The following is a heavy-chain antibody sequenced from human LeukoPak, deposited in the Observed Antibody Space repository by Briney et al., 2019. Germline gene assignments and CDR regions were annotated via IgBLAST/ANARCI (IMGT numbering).Heavy chain of an antibody. V-gene: IGHV4-59*08. J-gene: IGHJ4*02. Sequence: SETLSLTCTVSGGSISGYYWSWIRQPPGKGLEWIGYIYHSGSTNYNPSLKSRVTISVDTSKNQFSLKLSSVTAADTAVYYCARRLARRGYGDYCDYWGQETLVTVSS. CDR3: ARRLARRGYGDYCDY. CDR2: IYHSGST. CDR1: GGSISGYY. D-gene: IGHD4-17*01.